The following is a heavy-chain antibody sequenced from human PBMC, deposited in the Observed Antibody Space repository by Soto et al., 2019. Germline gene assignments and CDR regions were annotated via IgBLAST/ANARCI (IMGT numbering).Heavy chain of an antibody. CDR3: AAGVTTSNPDY. CDR1: GGSISSGNYY. V-gene: IGHV4-31*03. D-gene: IGHD2-21*02. Sequence: QVQLQESGPGLVNPSQTLSLTCTVSGGSISSGNYYWSWIRQHPGKGLEWIGYIDYRGSIYYNPSLKSRITISVDTSKNQLSLKVSSVTAADTAVYYCAAGVTTSNPDYWGQGTLVTVSS. CDR2: IDYRGSI. J-gene: IGHJ4*02.